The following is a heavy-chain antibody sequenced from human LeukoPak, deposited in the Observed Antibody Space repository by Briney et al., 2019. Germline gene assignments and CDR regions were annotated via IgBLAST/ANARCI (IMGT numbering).Heavy chain of an antibody. Sequence: SETLSLTCAVSGGSFSGYYWSWIRQPPGKGLEWIGEINHSGSTNYNPSLKSRVTISVDTSKNQFSLKLSSETAADTAVYYCARGRDYYDSSGYYDWGQGTLVTVSS. J-gene: IGHJ4*02. D-gene: IGHD3-22*01. CDR3: ARGRDYYDSSGYYD. V-gene: IGHV4-34*01. CDR1: GGSFSGYY. CDR2: INHSGST.